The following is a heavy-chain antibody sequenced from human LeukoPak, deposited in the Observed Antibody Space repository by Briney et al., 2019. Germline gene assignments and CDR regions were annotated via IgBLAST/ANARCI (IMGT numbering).Heavy chain of an antibody. Sequence: GGSLRLSCAASGFTFSSYGMRWVRQAPGKGLEWVSVIYKDGSTFYADSVRGRFTISRDNSKNTVYLQLNTLRDEDTAVYYCVRGSSWVWEYYFDYWGQGTLVTVSS. D-gene: IGHD6-13*01. J-gene: IGHJ4*02. CDR3: VRGSSWVWEYYFDY. CDR2: IYKDGST. CDR1: GFTFSSYG. V-gene: IGHV3-53*01.